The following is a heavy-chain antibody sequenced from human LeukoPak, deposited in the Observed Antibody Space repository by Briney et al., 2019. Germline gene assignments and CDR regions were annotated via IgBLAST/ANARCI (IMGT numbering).Heavy chain of an antibody. CDR3: ARSAGVAVAGGIFDY. J-gene: IGHJ4*02. CDR2: ISYSGST. V-gene: IGHV4-39*01. D-gene: IGHD6-19*01. Sequence: PSETLSLTCAVSGGSISSSSYYWGWIRQPPGKGLEWTGSISYSGSTYYKPSLKSRVTISVDTSKNQFSLKLSSVTAADTAVYFCARSAGVAVAGGIFDYWGQGTLVTVSS. CDR1: GGSISSSSYY.